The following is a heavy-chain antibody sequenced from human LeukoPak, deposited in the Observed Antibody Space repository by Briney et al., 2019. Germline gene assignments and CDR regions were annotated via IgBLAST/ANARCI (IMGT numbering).Heavy chain of an antibody. CDR1: GYTLTELS. J-gene: IGHJ5*02. CDR2: FDPEDGET. Sequence: ASVKVSCKVSGYTLTELSMHWVRQAPGKGLEWMGGFDPEDGETIYAQKLQGRVTMTEDTSTDTAYMELSSLRSEDTAVYYCATGRGYSYGVPWFDPWGQGTLVTVSS. D-gene: IGHD5-18*01. CDR3: ATGRGYSYGVPWFDP. V-gene: IGHV1-24*01.